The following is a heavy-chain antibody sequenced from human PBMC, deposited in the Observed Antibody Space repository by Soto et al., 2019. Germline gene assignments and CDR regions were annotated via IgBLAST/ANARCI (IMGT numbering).Heavy chain of an antibody. CDR1: GFTFSSYG. CDR2: IWYDGSNK. J-gene: IGHJ5*02. CDR3: AREGENDYGDLNWFDP. V-gene: IGHV3-33*01. Sequence: QVQLVESGGGVVQPGRSLRLSCAASGFTFSSYGMHWVRQAPGKGLEWVAVIWYDGSNKYYADSVKGRFTISRDNSKNKLYLQMNSLRAEDTAVYYCAREGENDYGDLNWFDPWGQGTLVTVSS. D-gene: IGHD4-17*01.